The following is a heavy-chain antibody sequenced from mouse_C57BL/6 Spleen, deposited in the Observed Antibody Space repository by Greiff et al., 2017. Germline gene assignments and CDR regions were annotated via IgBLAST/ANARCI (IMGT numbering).Heavy chain of an antibody. D-gene: IGHD1-1*01. Sequence: EVHLVESGGGLVKPGGSLKLSCAASGFTFSDYGMHWVRQAPEKGLEWVAYISSGSSTIYYADTVKGRFTISRDNAKNTLFLQMTRLRSEDTAMYYCARNYYGSSPGFAYWGQGTLVTVSA. V-gene: IGHV5-17*01. J-gene: IGHJ3*01. CDR2: ISSGSSTI. CDR3: ARNYYGSSPGFAY. CDR1: GFTFSDYG.